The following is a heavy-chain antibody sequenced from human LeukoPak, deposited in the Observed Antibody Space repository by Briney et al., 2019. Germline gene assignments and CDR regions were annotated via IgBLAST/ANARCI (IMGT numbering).Heavy chain of an antibody. J-gene: IGHJ5*02. CDR2: INAGNGNT. CDR1: GYTFTSYA. CDR3: ARFLDDYGGEFDP. Sequence: GASVKVSCKASGYTFTSYAMHWVRQAPGQRLEWMGWINAGNGNTKYSQKFQGRVTITRDTSASTAYMELNSLRSEDTAVYYCARFLDDYGGEFDPWGQGTLVTVSS. V-gene: IGHV1-3*01. D-gene: IGHD4-23*01.